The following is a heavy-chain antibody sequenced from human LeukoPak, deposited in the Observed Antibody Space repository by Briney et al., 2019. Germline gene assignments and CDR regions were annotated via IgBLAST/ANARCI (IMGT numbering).Heavy chain of an antibody. CDR3: ARLASEGTFDY. J-gene: IGHJ4*02. V-gene: IGHV5-51*01. Sequence: RRGESLKISCKGSGYSFTSYWIGWVRQMPGKGLEWMGIIYPADSDARYSPSFQGQVTISADKSISIAYLQWSSLKASDTAIYYCARLASEGTFDYWGQGSLVTVSS. CDR1: GYSFTSYW. CDR2: IYPADSDA. D-gene: IGHD1-1*01.